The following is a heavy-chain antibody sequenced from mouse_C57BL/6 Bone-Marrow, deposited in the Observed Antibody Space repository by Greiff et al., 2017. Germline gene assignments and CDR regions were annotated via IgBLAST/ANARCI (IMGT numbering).Heavy chain of an antibody. CDR2: IDPEDGDT. J-gene: IGHJ1*03. CDR3: TLYGPNWYFDV. Sequence: EVKLMESGAELVRPGASVKLSCTASGFNIKDYYMHWVKQRPEQGLEWIGRIDPEDGDTEYAPKFQGQVTMTADTSSNTAYLQLSSLTSEDTAVYYCTLYGPNWYFDVWGTGTTVTVSS. V-gene: IGHV14-1*01. CDR1: GFNIKDYY. D-gene: IGHD1-1*01.